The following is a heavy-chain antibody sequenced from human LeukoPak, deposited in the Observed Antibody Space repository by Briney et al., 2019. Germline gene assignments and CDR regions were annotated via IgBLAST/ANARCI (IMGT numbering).Heavy chain of an antibody. CDR1: GFTFTTYW. CDR3: ARVLRGGQDLDY. V-gene: IGHV3-7*01. CDR2: INRDGSQK. Sequence: GGSLRLSCAAPGFTFTTYWMTWVRQAPGKGLEWVANINRDGSQKYYADSVKGRFTISRDNAKDSLDLQMNSLKAVDTAVYYCARVLRGGQDLDYWGQGTLVTVSS. J-gene: IGHJ4*02.